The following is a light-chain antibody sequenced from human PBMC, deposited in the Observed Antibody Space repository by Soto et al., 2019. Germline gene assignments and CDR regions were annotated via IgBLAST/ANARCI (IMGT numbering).Light chain of an antibody. J-gene: IGKJ1*01. V-gene: IGKV3-20*01. CDR2: GAS. CDR1: QSVSSNY. Sequence: EIVLTQSPGTLYLSPGERATLSCRANQSVSSNYLAWYHQKPGQPPRLLIYGASNRANGIPDRFSASGSGTDFALTISRLEPEDFAVYYCQQYGSSRTFGQGTKVEIK. CDR3: QQYGSSRT.